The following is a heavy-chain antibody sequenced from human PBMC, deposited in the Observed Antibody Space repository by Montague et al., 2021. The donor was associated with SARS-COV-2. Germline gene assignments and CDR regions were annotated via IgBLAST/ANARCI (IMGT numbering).Heavy chain of an antibody. CDR3: ARLRDGVVPSPILGVGPYYSYYYMDV. CDR2: INHGGSN. CDR1: GTSFSGYY. Sequence: SETLSLTCAVHGTSFSGYYWNWIRQPPGKGLEWIGEINHGGSNKYSPSLKSRLTISADTSKNQFSLKLTSVAAADTAVYYCARLRDGVVPSPILGVGPYYSYYYMDVWGRGTTVTVSS. D-gene: IGHD3-10*01. J-gene: IGHJ6*03. V-gene: IGHV4-34*01.